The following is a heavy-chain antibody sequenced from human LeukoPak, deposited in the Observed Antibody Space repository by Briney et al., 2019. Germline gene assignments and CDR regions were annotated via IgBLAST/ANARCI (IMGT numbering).Heavy chain of an antibody. V-gene: IGHV1-69*05. J-gene: IGHJ5*02. CDR2: IIPIFGTA. CDR1: GGTFSSYA. Sequence: GSSVKVSCKASGGTFSSYAISWVRQAPGQGLEWMGRIIPIFGTANYAQKFQGRVTITTDESTSTAYMELSSLRSEDTAVYYCARDPNHIAANWFDPWGLGTLVTVSS. D-gene: IGHD6-13*01. CDR3: ARDPNHIAANWFDP.